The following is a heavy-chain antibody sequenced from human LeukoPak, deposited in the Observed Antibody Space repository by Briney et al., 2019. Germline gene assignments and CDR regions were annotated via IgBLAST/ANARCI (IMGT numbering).Heavy chain of an antibody. V-gene: IGHV3-23*01. CDR2: ISGSGGST. CDR3: AKGVTGYCSSTSCYSMDV. Sequence: GGSLRLSCAASGFTFSSYAMRWVRQAPGKGLEWVSAISGSGGSTYYADSVKGRFTISRDNSKNTLYLQMNSLRAEDTAVYYCAKGVTGYCSSTSCYSMDVWGKGTTVTVSS. CDR1: GFTFSSYA. D-gene: IGHD2-2*01. J-gene: IGHJ6*04.